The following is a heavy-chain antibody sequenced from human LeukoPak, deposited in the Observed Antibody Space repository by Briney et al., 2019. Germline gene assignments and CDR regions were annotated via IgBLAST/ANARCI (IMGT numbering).Heavy chain of an antibody. CDR1: GFTFDDYG. J-gene: IGHJ3*02. CDR2: INWNGGST. Sequence: GGSLRLSCAASGFTFDDYGMSWVRQAPGKGLEWVSGINWNGGSTGYADSVKGRSTISRDNAKNSLYLQMNSLRAEDTALYYCASRYCSSTSCYEKNAFDIWGQGTMVTVSS. D-gene: IGHD2-2*01. CDR3: ASRYCSSTSCYEKNAFDI. V-gene: IGHV3-20*04.